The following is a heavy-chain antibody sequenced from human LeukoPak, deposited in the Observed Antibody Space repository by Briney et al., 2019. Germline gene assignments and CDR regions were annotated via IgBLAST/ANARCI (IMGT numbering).Heavy chain of an antibody. CDR1: GDPISRRSSY. D-gene: IGHD6-19*01. Sequence: SETLSLTCTVSGDPISRRSSYWGWIRQPPGKGLEWIGSISYSGNTFYNPSLKSRVTMSIDTSKRQFSLRLTSMTAADTAVYYCARDGKAVAADFDYWGQGTLVTVSS. CDR2: ISYSGNT. J-gene: IGHJ4*02. CDR3: ARDGKAVAADFDY. V-gene: IGHV4-39*07.